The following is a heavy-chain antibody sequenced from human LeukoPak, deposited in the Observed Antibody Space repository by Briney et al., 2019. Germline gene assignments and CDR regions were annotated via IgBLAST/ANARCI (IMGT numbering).Heavy chain of an antibody. CDR2: IYYTGSA. V-gene: IGHV4-59*08. D-gene: IGHD2/OR15-2a*01. J-gene: IGHJ4*02. CDR3: AGHHPRNTVDF. Sequence: PSETLSLTCTVSSDSISNYYWSWIRQPPGKGLEWFAYIYYTGSANYNPSLKSRVTISVDTSKNQFSLKLSSVTAADTAVYYCAGHHPRNTVDFWGQGTLVTVSS. CDR1: SDSISNYY.